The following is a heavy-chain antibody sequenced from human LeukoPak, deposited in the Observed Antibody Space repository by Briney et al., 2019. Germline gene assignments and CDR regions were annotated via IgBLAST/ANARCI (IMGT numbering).Heavy chain of an antibody. Sequence: SQTLSLTCTVSGVSVTRNTWSWVRQPAGKGLEWIGRFYTSGSTDYNPSLKSRVTMSVDTSKNQFSLNLRSETAADTSVYFCARDSGASLGAFDIWGQGTMVTVSS. CDR1: GVSVTRNT. V-gene: IGHV4-4*07. J-gene: IGHJ3*02. D-gene: IGHD1-26*01. CDR3: ARDSGASLGAFDI. CDR2: FYTSGST.